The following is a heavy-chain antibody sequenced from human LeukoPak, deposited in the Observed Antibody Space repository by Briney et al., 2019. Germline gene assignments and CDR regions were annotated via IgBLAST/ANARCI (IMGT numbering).Heavy chain of an antibody. CDR1: GFTFSSYA. V-gene: IGHV3-23*01. D-gene: IGHD1-1*01. CDR2: ISGSGGST. CDR3: AKDLPSPGTTGVSFHYYYGMDV. J-gene: IGHJ6*02. Sequence: GGSLRLSCAASGFTFSSYAMSWVRQAPGKGLEWVSAISGSGGSTYYADSVKGRFTISRDNSKNTLYLQMNSLRAEDTAVYYCAKDLPSPGTTGVSFHYYYGMDVWGQGTTVTVSS.